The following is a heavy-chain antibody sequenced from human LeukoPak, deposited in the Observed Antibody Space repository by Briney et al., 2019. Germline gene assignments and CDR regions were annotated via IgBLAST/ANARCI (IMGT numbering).Heavy chain of an antibody. J-gene: IGHJ4*02. CDR1: GFTFSSYA. CDR3: ARGGLSGSYSVGPNDY. Sequence: GGSLRLSCVASGFTFSSYAMHWVRQAPGKGLEWVAVISYDGSNKYYADSVKGRFTISRDNSKNTLYLQMNSLRAEDTAVYYCARGGLSGSYSVGPNDYWGQGTLVTVSS. V-gene: IGHV3-30-3*01. CDR2: ISYDGSNK. D-gene: IGHD1-26*01.